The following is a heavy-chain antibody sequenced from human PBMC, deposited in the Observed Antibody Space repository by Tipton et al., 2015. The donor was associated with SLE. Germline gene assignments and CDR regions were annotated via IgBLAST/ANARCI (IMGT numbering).Heavy chain of an antibody. D-gene: IGHD7-27*01. J-gene: IGHJ4*02. V-gene: IGHV4-59*12. CDR3: ARDPNGGYGSFDY. CDR1: GGSISDYY. CDR2: MFFSGNT. Sequence: TLSLTCTVSGGSISDYYWNWIRQPPGKGLEWIGYMFFSGNTHYPPTLNPSLKSRVTISGDMSKNQFSLKLTSVTAADTAVYYCARDPNGGYGSFDYWGLGALVTVSS.